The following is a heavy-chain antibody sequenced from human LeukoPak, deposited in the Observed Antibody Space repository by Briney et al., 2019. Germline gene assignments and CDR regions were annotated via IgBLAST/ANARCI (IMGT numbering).Heavy chain of an antibody. Sequence: SETLSLTCTVSGGSFRGAPYYRGWIRQPPGKGLEWIGSVFYSGATYSNPSLRSRVTISSDPSKNQFSLKLSSVTDADTAVYYCARDGEYRNWFDPWGQGTLVTVSS. CDR1: GGSFRGAPYY. J-gene: IGHJ5*02. CDR3: ARDGEYRNWFDP. V-gene: IGHV4-39*07. CDR2: VFYSGAT. D-gene: IGHD2-21*01.